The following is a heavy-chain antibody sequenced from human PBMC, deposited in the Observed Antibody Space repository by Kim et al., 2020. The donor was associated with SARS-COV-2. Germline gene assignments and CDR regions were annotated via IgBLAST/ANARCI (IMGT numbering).Heavy chain of an antibody. J-gene: IGHJ4*01. CDR3: TRDSRHASGREYVEY. Sequence: GGSLRLSCAASGFTFSSYEMNWVRQAPGKGLEWVAYISNGAVTIYYADSVKGRFTISRDNAKTSLYLQMNSLRAEDTAVYYCTRDSRHASGREYVEYWG. V-gene: IGHV3-48*03. CDR1: GFTFSSYE. CDR2: ISNGAVTI. D-gene: IGHD3-10*01.